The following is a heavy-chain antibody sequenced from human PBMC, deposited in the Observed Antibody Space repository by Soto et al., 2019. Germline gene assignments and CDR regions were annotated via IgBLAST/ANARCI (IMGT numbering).Heavy chain of an antibody. CDR1: GYTFTIYG. Sequence: ASLKVSCKASGYTFTIYGISWVRQAPGQGLEWMGWISAYNGNTNYAQKLQGRVTMTTDTSTSTAYMELRSLRSDDTAVYYCARDKGFYDFWSGSNYYYYMDVWGKGTTVTVSS. D-gene: IGHD3-3*01. J-gene: IGHJ6*03. CDR3: ARDKGFYDFWSGSNYYYYMDV. V-gene: IGHV1-18*01. CDR2: ISAYNGNT.